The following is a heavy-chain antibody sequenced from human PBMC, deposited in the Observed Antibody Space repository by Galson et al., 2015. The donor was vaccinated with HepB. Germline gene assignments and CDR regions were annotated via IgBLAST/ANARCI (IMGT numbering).Heavy chain of an antibody. J-gene: IGHJ3*02. V-gene: IGHV3-53*04. Sequence: SLRLSCAASGFTVSSNYMSWVRQAPGKGLEWVSVIYSGGSTYYADSVKGRFTISRHNSKNTLYLQMNSLRAEDTAVYYCARGPYCGGDCYSRGGAFDIWGQGTMVTVSS. CDR3: ARGPYCGGDCYSRGGAFDI. D-gene: IGHD2-21*02. CDR1: GFTVSSNY. CDR2: IYSGGST.